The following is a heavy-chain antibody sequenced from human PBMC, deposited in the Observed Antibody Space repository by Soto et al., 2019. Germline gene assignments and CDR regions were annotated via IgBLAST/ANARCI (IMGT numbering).Heavy chain of an antibody. J-gene: IGHJ4*02. CDR2: IYKSGST. CDR1: GGSISSGGYY. Sequence: QVQLQESGPGLVKPSQTLSLTCTVSGGSISSGGYYWSWIHQHPGKGLEWIGYIYKSGSTYNNPSLKSRVTISGDTSKNQFSLKLSSVTAADTAVYYCGRGRYYYDSTGYQVFDYWGQGTLVTVSS. V-gene: IGHV4-31*03. CDR3: GRGRYYYDSTGYQVFDY. D-gene: IGHD3-22*01.